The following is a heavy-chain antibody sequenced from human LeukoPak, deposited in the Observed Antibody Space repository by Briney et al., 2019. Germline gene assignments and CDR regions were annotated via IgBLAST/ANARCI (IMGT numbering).Heavy chain of an antibody. CDR3: ARETPLAYSGSYPSGMDV. J-gene: IGHJ6*02. D-gene: IGHD1-26*01. Sequence: GGALRLSCAPSGFTFSDYYMRSIRHALGKGLEGVSYISSSGSSIYYADSVKGRLNISRDNAKNSLYLQMTSLRDEDTAVYYCARETPLAYSGSYPSGMDVWGQGTTVTVSS. CDR1: GFTFSDYY. V-gene: IGHV3-11*01. CDR2: ISSSGSSI.